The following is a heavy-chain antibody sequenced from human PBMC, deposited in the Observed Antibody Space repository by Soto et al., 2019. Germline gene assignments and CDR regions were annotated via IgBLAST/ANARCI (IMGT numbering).Heavy chain of an antibody. J-gene: IGHJ4*02. D-gene: IGHD4-17*01. CDR3: AKDNSLVRCDY. Sequence: GGAPRLFCGGSGFTFCSYSLSWVPQAPGKGLEWVSAISGSGGSTYYADSVKGRFTISRDNSKNTLYLQMNSLRAEDTAVYYCAKDNSLVRCDYWGQGTLVTVPQ. V-gene: IGHV3-23*01. CDR1: GFTFCSYS. CDR2: ISGSGGST.